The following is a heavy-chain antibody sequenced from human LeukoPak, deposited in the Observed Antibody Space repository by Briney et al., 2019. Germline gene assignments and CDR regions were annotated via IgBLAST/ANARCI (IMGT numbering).Heavy chain of an antibody. CDR1: GYSIRSGYY. Sequence: SETLSLTCTVSGYSIRSGYYWGWIRQPPGKGLEWIGSIYHSGSTYYNPSLKSRVTISVHTSKNQFSLKLSSVTAADTAVYYCARENGYRYDYWGQGTLVTVSS. CDR3: ARENGYRYDY. CDR2: IYHSGST. D-gene: IGHD5-18*01. V-gene: IGHV4-38-2*02. J-gene: IGHJ4*02.